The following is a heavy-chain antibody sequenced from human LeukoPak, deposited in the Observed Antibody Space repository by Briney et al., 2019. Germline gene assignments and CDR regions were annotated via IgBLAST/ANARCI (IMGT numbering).Heavy chain of an antibody. D-gene: IGHD6-13*01. J-gene: IGHJ6*02. CDR3: ARGGLIAAGTDYSYGMDV. CDR1: GFTFSSYS. CDR2: ISYDGSLQ. Sequence: GGSLRLSCAASGFTFSSYSMHWVRQAPGKGLEWVAVISYDGSLQYYADSVKGRFTISRGNSKNTLYLQMSSLRGEDTAVYYCARGGLIAAGTDYSYGMDVWGQGTTVTVSS. V-gene: IGHV3-30-3*01.